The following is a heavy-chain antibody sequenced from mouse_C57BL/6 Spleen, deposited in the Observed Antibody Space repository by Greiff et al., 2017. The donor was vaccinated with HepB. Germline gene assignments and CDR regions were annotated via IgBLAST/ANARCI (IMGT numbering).Heavy chain of an antibody. CDR2: ISDGGSYT. CDR1: GFTFSSYA. CDR3: ARDQGLRAWFAY. Sequence: DVHLVESGGGLVKPGGSLKLSCAASGFTFSSYAMSWVRQTPEKRLEWVATISDGGSYTYYPDNVKGRFTISRDNAKNNLYLQMSHLKSEDTAMYYCARDQGLRAWFAYWGQGTLVTVSA. V-gene: IGHV5-4*01. D-gene: IGHD2-4*01. J-gene: IGHJ3*01.